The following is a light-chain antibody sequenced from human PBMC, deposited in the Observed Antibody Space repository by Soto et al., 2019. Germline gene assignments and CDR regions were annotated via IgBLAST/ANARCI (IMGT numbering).Light chain of an antibody. CDR2: GAS. CDR3: HQYGSSVRA. V-gene: IGKV3-20*01. CDR1: QNISSNY. J-gene: IGKJ1*01. Sequence: DIVLTQSPGTLSLSPGERATLSCRASQNISSNYLAWHQQKPGQAPRLLIYGASSRAPGIPDRFSGSGSGTDFTLTISSLEPDDLAVSHFHQYGSSVRAFGQGTKLDIK.